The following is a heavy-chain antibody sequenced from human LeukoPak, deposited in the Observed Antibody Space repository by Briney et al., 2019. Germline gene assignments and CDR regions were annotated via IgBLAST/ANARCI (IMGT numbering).Heavy chain of an antibody. CDR3: AKVPPYCSSMHCYCDS. J-gene: IGHJ4*02. CDR2: ISGSGATT. Sequence: GGSLRLSCAASGFTFSSYAMSWVRQAPGKGLEWASSISGSGATTEYADSVKGRFTISRDSSTNTLYLQMNSLRAEDTAVYDCAKVPPYCSSMHCYCDSWGQGTLVTVSS. CDR1: GFTFSSYA. D-gene: IGHD2-2*01. V-gene: IGHV3-23*01.